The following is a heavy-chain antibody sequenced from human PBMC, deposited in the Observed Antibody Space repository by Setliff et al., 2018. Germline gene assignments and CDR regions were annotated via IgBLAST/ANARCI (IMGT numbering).Heavy chain of an antibody. D-gene: IGHD6-13*01. V-gene: IGHV1-18*01. CDR2: ISAYNSNK. J-gene: IGHJ6*03. CDR1: GYTFTSYD. Sequence: GASVKVSCKTSGYTFTSYDITWVRQAPGHGLEWMGWISAYNSNKKFAQKLQGRVTMTTDTSTSTAYMELRSLRSDDTAVYYCARVAAAGPSILYMDVWGKGTTVTVSS. CDR3: ARVAAAGPSILYMDV.